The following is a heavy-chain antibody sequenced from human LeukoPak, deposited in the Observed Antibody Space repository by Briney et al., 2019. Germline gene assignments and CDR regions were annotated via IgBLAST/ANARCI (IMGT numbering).Heavy chain of an antibody. D-gene: IGHD7-27*01. Sequence: PGGTLRLSCAGSGFTFSSYSLNWVRQAPGKGLEWVSSISNSSSYIYYADSVKGRFTIARDNAKNSLYLQMNSLRAEDTAVYYCARGGSSYWGQSKYYFDYWGQGTLVTVSS. J-gene: IGHJ4*02. CDR1: GFTFSSYS. CDR3: ARGGSSYWGQSKYYFDY. CDR2: ISNSSSYI. V-gene: IGHV3-21*01.